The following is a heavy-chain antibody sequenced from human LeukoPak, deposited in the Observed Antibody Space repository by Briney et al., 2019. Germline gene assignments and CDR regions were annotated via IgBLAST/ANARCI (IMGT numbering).Heavy chain of an antibody. CDR3: ARQEYSNGWYDAFDI. J-gene: IGHJ3*02. CDR2: VYYSGST. Sequence: ETESLTCPVSGGSISTYYWNWIRQPPGKGLEWIGYVYYSGSTNYNPSLKSRVTISLDTSKNQISLQLSSVTAAHTAVYYCARQEYSNGWYDAFDIWGQGTMVTVSS. V-gene: IGHV4-59*08. D-gene: IGHD6-19*01. CDR1: GGSISTYY.